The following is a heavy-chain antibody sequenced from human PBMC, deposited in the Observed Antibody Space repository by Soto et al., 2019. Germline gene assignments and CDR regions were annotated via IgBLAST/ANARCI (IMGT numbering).Heavy chain of an antibody. Sequence: EVQLVETGGGLIQPGGSLSLSCAASGLAVTSNYMSWVRQAPGKWLEWVSIVYSSVTTYYADSVKGRFTLSRDKSKNPQYLQMSNRRDEDTAVYYGARVDTYDDYYSMDVWGQVTTVTVS. J-gene: IGHJ6*02. CDR2: VYSSVTT. CDR1: GLAVTSNY. CDR3: ARVDTYDDYYSMDV. V-gene: IGHV3-53*02. D-gene: IGHD5-18*01.